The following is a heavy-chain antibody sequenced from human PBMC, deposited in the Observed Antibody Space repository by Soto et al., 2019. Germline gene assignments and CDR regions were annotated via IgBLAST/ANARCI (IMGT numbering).Heavy chain of an antibody. CDR1: GFSLSTSGVA. Sequence: QITLKESGPTLVKPTQTLTLTCTFTGFSLSTSGVAVGWIRQPPGKALEWLALIYWDDDKRYSPSMKGRLTITRDTSKNQVVLIMTNMDPEDTATYYCAHRLTATAFDIWGQGTMVTVSS. D-gene: IGHD2-21*02. J-gene: IGHJ3*02. CDR2: IYWDDDK. V-gene: IGHV2-5*02. CDR3: AHRLTATAFDI.